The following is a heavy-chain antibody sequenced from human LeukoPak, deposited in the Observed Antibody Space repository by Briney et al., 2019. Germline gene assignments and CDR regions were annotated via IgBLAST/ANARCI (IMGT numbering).Heavy chain of an antibody. Sequence: GESLKISCKGSGYSFTSYWIGWVRQMPGKGLEWMGIIYPGDSDTRYSPSFQGQVTISADKSISTAYLQWSSLKASDTAMYYCARHESLPNLFYYFDYWGQGTLVTVSS. CDR2: IYPGDSDT. V-gene: IGHV5-51*01. CDR3: ARHESLPNLFYYFDY. D-gene: IGHD2-2*01. J-gene: IGHJ4*02. CDR1: GYSFTSYW.